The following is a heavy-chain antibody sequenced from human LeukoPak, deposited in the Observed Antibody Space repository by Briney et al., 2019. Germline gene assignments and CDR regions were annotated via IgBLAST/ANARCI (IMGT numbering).Heavy chain of an antibody. Sequence: ASVKVSCKASGGTFSSYAISWVRQAPGQGLEWMGGIIPIFGTANYAQKFQGRVTITADKSTSTAYMELSSLRSEDTAVYYCAREARRGYYYYHMDVWGKGTTVTVSS. D-gene: IGHD6-6*01. CDR1: GGTFSSYA. CDR2: IIPIFGTA. V-gene: IGHV1-69*06. J-gene: IGHJ6*03. CDR3: AREARRGYYYYHMDV.